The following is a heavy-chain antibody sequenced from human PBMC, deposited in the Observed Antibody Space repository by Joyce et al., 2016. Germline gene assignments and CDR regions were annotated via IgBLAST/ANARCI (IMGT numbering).Heavy chain of an antibody. D-gene: IGHD6-19*01. CDR1: GYTFTGFY. CDR2: INTMSGGT. J-gene: IGHJ4*02. V-gene: IGHV1-46*01. CDR3: ARDLTGSGWYYFDH. Sequence: VHLVQSGAEVKEPGASVKVSCKASGYTFTGFYVHWVRQAPGQGLEWMGMINTMSGGTTDAQKFQGRVTLTRDKAANTHYMELTSLTSDDTAVFYCARDLTGSGWYYFDHWGQGTLVTVSS.